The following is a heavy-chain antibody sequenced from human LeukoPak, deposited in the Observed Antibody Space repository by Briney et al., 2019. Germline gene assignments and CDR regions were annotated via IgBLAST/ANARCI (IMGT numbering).Heavy chain of an antibody. V-gene: IGHV3-23*01. Sequence: PGGSLRLSCAASGFTFSSYAMSWVRRAPGKGLEWVSAISGSGGSTYYADSVKGRFTISRDNSKNTLYLQMNSLRDEDTAVYYWGKGTAPIRSDYWGQGTLVTVSS. D-gene: IGHD3-16*01. CDR3: GKGTAPIRSDY. CDR1: GFTFSSYA. CDR2: ISGSGGST. J-gene: IGHJ4*02.